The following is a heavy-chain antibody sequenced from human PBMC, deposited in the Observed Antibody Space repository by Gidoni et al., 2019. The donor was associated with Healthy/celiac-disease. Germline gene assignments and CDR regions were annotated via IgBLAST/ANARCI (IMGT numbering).Heavy chain of an antibody. D-gene: IGHD2-8*01. CDR3: ARVSDGPVNPPGAWFDP. Sequence: QVQLQESGPGLVKPSETLSLTCTVSGGSISRYYWSWIRQPPGKGLEWSGYIYYSGSTNYNPSLKSRVTISVDTSKNQFSLKLSSVTAADTAGYYCARVSDGPVNPPGAWFDPWGQGTLVTVSS. CDR2: IYYSGST. CDR1: GGSISRYY. J-gene: IGHJ5*02. V-gene: IGHV4-59*01.